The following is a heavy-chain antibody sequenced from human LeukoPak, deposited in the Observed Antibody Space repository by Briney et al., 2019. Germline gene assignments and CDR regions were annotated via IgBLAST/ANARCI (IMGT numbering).Heavy chain of an antibody. V-gene: IGHV3-74*01. CDR2: ICPDGTGI. CDR3: VRDFRSADY. Sequence: PGGSLRLSCAASGSTFNIYCMHWVRQGPGKGPMWVSRICPDGTGITYADSVKARFTISRDNARNMVYLQMNSLRGEDTAIYYCVRDFRSADYWGQGTLVTVSS. J-gene: IGHJ4*02. CDR1: GSTFNIYC.